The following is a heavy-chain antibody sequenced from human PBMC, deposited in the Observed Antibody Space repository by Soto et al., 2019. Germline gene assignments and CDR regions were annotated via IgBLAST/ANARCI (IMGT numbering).Heavy chain of an antibody. D-gene: IGHD2-15*01. V-gene: IGHV3-33*01. CDR1: GFTFSSYG. Sequence: QVQLVESGGGVVQPGRSLRLSCAASGFTFSSYGMHWVRQAPGKGLEWVAVIWYDGSNKYYADSVKGRFTISRDNSKNTLYGEMNGMIAEVTAVDYCASSWIGYCSGGSCLLSGAFDIWGQGTMVTVSS. CDR2: IWYDGSNK. CDR3: ASSWIGYCSGGSCLLSGAFDI. J-gene: IGHJ3*02.